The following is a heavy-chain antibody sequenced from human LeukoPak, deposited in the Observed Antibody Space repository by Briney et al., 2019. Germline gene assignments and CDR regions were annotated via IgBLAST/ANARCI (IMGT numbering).Heavy chain of an antibody. Sequence: SETLSLTCTVSGGFISRFYWSWIRQPAGKGLEWVGRTYPSGSTDYNPSLKSRVTMSVDTSKNQFSLNLSSVTTADTAVYYCARVGGYKYDTTAYYYFDYWGQGTLVTVSS. V-gene: IGHV4-4*07. D-gene: IGHD3-22*01. CDR3: ARVGGYKYDTTAYYYFDY. J-gene: IGHJ4*02. CDR2: TYPSGST. CDR1: GGFISRFY.